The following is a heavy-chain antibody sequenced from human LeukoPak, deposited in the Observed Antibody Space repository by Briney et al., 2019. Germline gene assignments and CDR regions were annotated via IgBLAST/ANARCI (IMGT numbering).Heavy chain of an antibody. CDR3: ARDAALGVFGY. V-gene: IGHV3-43D*04. D-gene: IGHD3-3*01. J-gene: IGHJ4*02. CDR1: GFTFDDFA. Sequence: PGGSLRLSCAASGFTFDDFAMHWVRQAPGKGLEWVSLISWDGDSIYYANSVKGRFTISRDNSKNTLYLQMNSLRAEDTAVYYCARDAALGVFGYWGQGTLVTVSS. CDR2: ISWDGDSI.